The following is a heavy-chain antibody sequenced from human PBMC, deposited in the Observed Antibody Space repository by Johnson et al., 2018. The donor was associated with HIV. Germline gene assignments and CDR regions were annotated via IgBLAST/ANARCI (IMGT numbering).Heavy chain of an antibody. Sequence: VQLVESGGGLVKTGGSLRLSCAASGFTFSNAWMSWVRQAPGKGLEWVGRIKRKTDGGTTDYAAPVKGRFTISRDNAKNSLYLQMNSLRAEDTAVYYCAYSSGYGARELKDAFDIWGQGTIVTVSS. V-gene: IGHV3-15*01. CDR2: IKRKTDGGTT. CDR3: AYSSGYGARELKDAFDI. D-gene: IGHD3-22*01. CDR1: GFTFSNAW. J-gene: IGHJ3*02.